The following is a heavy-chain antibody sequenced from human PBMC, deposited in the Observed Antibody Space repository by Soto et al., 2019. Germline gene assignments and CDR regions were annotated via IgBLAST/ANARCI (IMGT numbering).Heavy chain of an antibody. V-gene: IGHV3-30*18. Sequence: PGGSLRLSCAASRFTFSSYGMHWVRQAPGKGLEWVAVISYDGSDKYYADTVKGRFTISRDNSKNTLFLQVNSLRAEDTAVYYCAKDSIPFDYYGSGSYYNPSFDYWGQGTLVTVSS. CDR1: RFTFSSYG. J-gene: IGHJ4*02. D-gene: IGHD3-10*01. CDR2: ISYDGSDK. CDR3: AKDSIPFDYYGSGSYYNPSFDY.